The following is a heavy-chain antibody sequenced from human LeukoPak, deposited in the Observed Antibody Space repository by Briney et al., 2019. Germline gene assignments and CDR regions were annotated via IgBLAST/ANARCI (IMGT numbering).Heavy chain of an antibody. J-gene: IGHJ4*02. CDR2: TRNKANSYTT. Sequence: PGGSLRLSCAASGFTFSDHYMDWVRQAPGKGLEWVGRTRNKANSYTTEYAASVKGRFTISRDDSKNSLYLQMNSLKTEDTAVYYCARHNWNYDHFDHWGQGTLVTVSS. D-gene: IGHD1-7*01. CDR1: GFTFSDHY. V-gene: IGHV3-72*01. CDR3: ARHNWNYDHFDH.